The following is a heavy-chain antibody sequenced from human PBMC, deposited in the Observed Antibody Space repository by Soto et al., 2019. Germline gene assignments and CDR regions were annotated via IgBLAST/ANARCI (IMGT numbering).Heavy chain of an antibody. CDR1: GGSISSSSYY. J-gene: IGHJ6*02. D-gene: IGHD2-15*01. Sequence: SETLSLTCTVSGGSISSSSYYWGWIRQPPWKGLEWIGSIYYSGSTYYNPSLKSRVTISVDTSKNQFSLKLSSVTAADTAVYYCARVLGYCSGGSCYGEDYYYYGMDVWGQGTTVTVSS. V-gene: IGHV4-39*01. CDR2: IYYSGST. CDR3: ARVLGYCSGGSCYGEDYYYYGMDV.